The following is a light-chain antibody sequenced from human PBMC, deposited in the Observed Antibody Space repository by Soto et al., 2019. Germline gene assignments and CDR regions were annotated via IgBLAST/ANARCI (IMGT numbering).Light chain of an antibody. V-gene: IGKV3-15*01. CDR1: QSVTSN. CDR2: GAS. J-gene: IGKJ4*01. CDR3: QKYHKWPLT. Sequence: EIVMTQSPATLSVSPGEGATLSCRASQSVTSNLAWSQQRPGQAPRLLVYGASTRAAGIAARFSGSVSGTEFTRTISSLQSEDFAVYFCQKYHKWPLTFGGGSKVQI.